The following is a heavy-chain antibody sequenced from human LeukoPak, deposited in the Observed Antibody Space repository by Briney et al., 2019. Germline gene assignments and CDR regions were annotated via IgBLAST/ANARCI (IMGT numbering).Heavy chain of an antibody. CDR2: IHDGGIT. Sequence: GKSLRLSCAASGFTVISNYMSWVRQAPGKGVECVSVIHDGGITYYADSVKGRFTISRDNSKSTVYLQMNSLRAGDTAVYYCARTHPTGYFDYWGQGTLVTVSS. D-gene: IGHD1-14*01. CDR1: GFTVISNY. V-gene: IGHV3-53*01. J-gene: IGHJ4*02. CDR3: ARTHPTGYFDY.